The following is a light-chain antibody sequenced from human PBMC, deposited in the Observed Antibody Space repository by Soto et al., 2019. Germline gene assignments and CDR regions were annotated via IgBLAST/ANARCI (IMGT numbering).Light chain of an antibody. J-gene: IGKJ4*01. CDR2: AAS. CDR1: QSISSY. V-gene: IGKV1-39*01. CDR3: QQSYSTPFLT. Sequence: DIQMTQSPSSLSASVGDRVTITCRASQSISSYLNWYQQKPGKAPKLLISAASSLHSGVPSRFSGSGSGTDFTLTISSLQPEDFASYYCQQSYSTPFLTFGRGTKVEIK.